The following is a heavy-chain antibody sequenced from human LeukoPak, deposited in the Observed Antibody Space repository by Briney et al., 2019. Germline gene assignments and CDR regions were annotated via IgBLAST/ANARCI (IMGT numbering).Heavy chain of an antibody. Sequence: GESLKISCKGSGYSFTSYWIGWVRPMPGKGLEWMGIIYPGDSDTRHSPSFQGQVTISADKSISTAYLQWSSLKASDTAMYYCARLSRDPQYYFDYWGQGTLVTVSS. V-gene: IGHV5-51*01. CDR3: ARLSRDPQYYFDY. CDR2: IYPGDSDT. J-gene: IGHJ4*02. CDR1: GYSFTSYW. D-gene: IGHD4-11*01.